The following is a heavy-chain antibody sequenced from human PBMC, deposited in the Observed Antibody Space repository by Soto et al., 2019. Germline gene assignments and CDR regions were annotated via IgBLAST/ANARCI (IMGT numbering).Heavy chain of an antibody. V-gene: IGHV4-4*07. CDR2: VFHSGDT. CDR3: ARLIYDSRLNYFYFDF. Sequence: SETLSLTCTVSGGSISSYYWSWIRQPAGKGLEWIGEVFHSGDTTYTPSLRSRVTISVDKSKNQFSLKLNSVTAADTAVYYCARLIYDSRLNYFYFDFWGQGALVTVSS. CDR1: GGSISSYY. D-gene: IGHD3-22*01. J-gene: IGHJ4*02.